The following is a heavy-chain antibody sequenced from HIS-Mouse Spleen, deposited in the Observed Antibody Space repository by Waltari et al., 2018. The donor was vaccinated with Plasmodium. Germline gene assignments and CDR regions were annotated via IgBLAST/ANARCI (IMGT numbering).Heavy chain of an antibody. CDR3: ARDPKQLGSAFDI. D-gene: IGHD7-27*01. CDR1: GYTFTGYF. J-gene: IGHJ3*02. V-gene: IGHV1-2*02. Sequence: QVQLVQSGAEVKKPGASVKVSCKASGYTFTGYFMHWVRQAPGQGLEWMGWVNPNSGGTNSATRCQGRVTMTSDTSISTAYMELSRLRSDDTAVYYCARDPKQLGSAFDIWGQGTMVTVSS. CDR2: VNPNSGGT.